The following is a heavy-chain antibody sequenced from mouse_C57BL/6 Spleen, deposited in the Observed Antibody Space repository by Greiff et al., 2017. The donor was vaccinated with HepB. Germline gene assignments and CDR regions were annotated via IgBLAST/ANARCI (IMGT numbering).Heavy chain of an antibody. J-gene: IGHJ4*01. CDR1: GYTFTSYW. CDR2: IYPGSGST. D-gene: IGHD2-2*01. CDR3: ARVMYGYDYYAMDY. Sequence: QVQLQQPGAELVKPGASVKMSCKASGYTFTSYWITWVKQRPGQGLEWIGDIYPGSGSTNYNEKFKSKATLTVDTSSSTAYMQLSSLTSEDSAVYYGARVMYGYDYYAMDYWGQGTSVTVSS. V-gene: IGHV1-55*01.